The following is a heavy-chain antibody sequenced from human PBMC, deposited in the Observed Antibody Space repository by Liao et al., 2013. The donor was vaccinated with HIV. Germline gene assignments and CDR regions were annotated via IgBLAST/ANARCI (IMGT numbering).Heavy chain of an antibody. J-gene: IGHJ6*03. CDR1: GGSFSDYY. D-gene: IGHD2-15*01. V-gene: IGHV4-34*01. CDR3: ARLRIGFYYYYYMDV. Sequence: QVQLQQWGAGLLKPSETLSLTCAVYGGSFSDYYWSWIRQPPGKGLEWIGEINQSGSTNYNPSLKSRVTMSVDTSKNQFSLKLSSVTAADTAVYYCARLRIGFYYYYYMDVWAKGPRSPSP. CDR2: INQSGST.